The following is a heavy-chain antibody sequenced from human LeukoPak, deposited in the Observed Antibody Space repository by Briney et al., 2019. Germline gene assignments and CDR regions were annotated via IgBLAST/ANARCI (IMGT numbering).Heavy chain of an antibody. D-gene: IGHD3-9*01. CDR2: IYYSGST. Sequence: SSETLSLTCTVSGGSISSYYWSWIRQPPGKGLEWIGYIYYSGSTNYNPSLKSRVTISVDTSKNQFSLKLGSVTAADTAVYYCARGRDYDILTGYYTGYYFDYWGQGTLVTVSS. V-gene: IGHV4-59*08. CDR1: GGSISSYY. J-gene: IGHJ4*02. CDR3: ARGRDYDILTGYYTGYYFDY.